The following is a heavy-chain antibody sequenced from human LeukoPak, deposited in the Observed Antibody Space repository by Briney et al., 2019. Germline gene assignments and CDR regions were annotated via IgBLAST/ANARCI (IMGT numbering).Heavy chain of an antibody. CDR1: GFTFSSYG. J-gene: IGHJ4*02. CDR3: ARVRSYDPKRKVFDY. CDR2: IWYDGGNK. D-gene: IGHD3-3*01. Sequence: PGRSLRLSCAASGFTFSSYGMHWVRQAPGKGLEWVAFIWYDGGNKYYADSVRGRFTISRDNSKNTLFLQMNSLRAEDTAVYYCARVRSYDPKRKVFDYWGQGTLVTVSS. V-gene: IGHV3-33*01.